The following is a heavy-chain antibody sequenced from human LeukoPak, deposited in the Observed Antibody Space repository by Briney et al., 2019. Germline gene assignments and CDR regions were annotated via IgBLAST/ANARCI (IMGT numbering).Heavy chain of an antibody. V-gene: IGHV3-11*01. Sequence: PGGSLRLSCAASGFTFSDYYMSWIRQAPGKGLEWVSYISSSGSTIYYADSVKGRFTISRDNSKNTLYLQMNSLRAEDTAVYYCAKDPRGGKNWFDPWGQGTLVTVSS. CDR2: ISSSGSTI. J-gene: IGHJ5*02. D-gene: IGHD2-15*01. CDR1: GFTFSDYY. CDR3: AKDPRGGKNWFDP.